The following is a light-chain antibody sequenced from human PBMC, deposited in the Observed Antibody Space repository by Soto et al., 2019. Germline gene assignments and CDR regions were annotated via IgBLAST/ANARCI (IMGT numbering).Light chain of an antibody. J-gene: IGKJ5*01. V-gene: IGKV3-11*01. CDR2: DAT. Sequence: EIVMTQSPATLSLSPGERATLSCRASQIVSSNLAWYQQKAGQAPTLLIYDATNRATGIPARFSGSGSGTDFTLTISSQHPEDFAWCYCQPDCSSPPNPFGQRTRLEIK. CDR3: QPDCSSPPNP. CDR1: QIVSSN.